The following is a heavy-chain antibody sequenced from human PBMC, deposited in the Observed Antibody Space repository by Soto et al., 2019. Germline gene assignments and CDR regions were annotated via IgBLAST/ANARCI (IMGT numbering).Heavy chain of an antibody. CDR2: INHSGST. Sequence: SETLSLTCAVYGGSFSGYYWSWVRQPPGKGLEWIGEINHSGSTNYNPSLKSRVTISVDTSKNQFSLKLSSVTAADTAVYYCARRLIGYFDWLFRSWGQGTLVTVSS. V-gene: IGHV4-34*01. J-gene: IGHJ4*02. D-gene: IGHD3-9*01. CDR1: GGSFSGYY. CDR3: ARRLIGYFDWLFRS.